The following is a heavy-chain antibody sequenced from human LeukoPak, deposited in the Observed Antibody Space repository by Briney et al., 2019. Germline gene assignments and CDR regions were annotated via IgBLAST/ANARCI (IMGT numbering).Heavy chain of an antibody. Sequence: PGGSWRLSGAASGFSASTFALHWVRKAPGRGWEGGGIISFDGRSQYYADSVKGRFTISRDNSKNTVYLQMNSLRAEDTAVYYCARNLQWLLGRAFDIWGQGTMVTVSS. CDR3: ARNLQWLLGRAFDI. CDR1: GFSASTFA. J-gene: IGHJ3*02. CDR2: ISFDGRSQ. D-gene: IGHD6-19*01. V-gene: IGHV3-30*04.